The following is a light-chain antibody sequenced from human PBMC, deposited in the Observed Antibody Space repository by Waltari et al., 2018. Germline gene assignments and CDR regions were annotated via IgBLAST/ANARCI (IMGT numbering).Light chain of an antibody. Sequence: QPALTQPPSASGSPGQSVTISCTGTSRDVGPYVSWYQQHPGKAPQLMIYGVNKRPPGVPARFSGSKSGNTASLPVSGLQADDEADYYCYSSAGSNNWVFGGGTKLTVL. CDR2: GVN. CDR3: YSSAGSNNWV. CDR1: SRDVGPY. V-gene: IGLV2-8*01. J-gene: IGLJ3*02.